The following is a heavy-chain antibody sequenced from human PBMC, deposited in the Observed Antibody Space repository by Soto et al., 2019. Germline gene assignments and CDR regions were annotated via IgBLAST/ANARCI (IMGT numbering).Heavy chain of an antibody. D-gene: IGHD5-12*01. CDR3: ARGGVNPDDGYNLNY. J-gene: IGHJ4*02. V-gene: IGHV4-31*02. CDR2: IYYSGST. Sequence: LSLTCTVSGGSISSGGYYWSWIRQHPGKGLEWIGYIYYSGSTYYNPSLKSRVTISVDTSKNQFSLKLSSVTAADTAVYYCARGGVNPDDGYNLNYWGQGTLVTVSS. CDR1: GGSISSGGYY.